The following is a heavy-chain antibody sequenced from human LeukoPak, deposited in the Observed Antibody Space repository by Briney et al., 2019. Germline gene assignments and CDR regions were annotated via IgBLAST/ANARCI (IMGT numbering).Heavy chain of an antibody. J-gene: IGHJ4*02. CDR1: GFTFSSYG. CDR2: IRYDGSNK. V-gene: IGHV3-30*02. CDR3: AKDYSSWPSRLDY. Sequence: GGSLRLSCAASGFTFSSYGMHWVRQAPGKGLEWVAFIRYDGSNKYYADSVKGRFTISRDNSKNTLYLQMNSLRAEDTAVYYCAKDYSSWPSRLDYWDQGTLVTVSS. D-gene: IGHD6-13*01.